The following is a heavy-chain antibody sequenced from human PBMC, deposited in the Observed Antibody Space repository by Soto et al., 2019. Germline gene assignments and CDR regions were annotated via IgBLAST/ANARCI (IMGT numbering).Heavy chain of an antibody. D-gene: IGHD2-2*01. CDR2: FNGNNGNT. Sequence: ASVKVSCKASGYTFTDYVISWVRQAPGQGLEWMGYFNGNNGNTHCAQKFQGRVTMTTDTSTNTAYMELRSLTCDDTAVYYCAREWCTSTSCYGVEYWGQGTLVTVSS. CDR3: AREWCTSTSCYGVEY. J-gene: IGHJ4*02. CDR1: GYTFTDYV. V-gene: IGHV1-18*01.